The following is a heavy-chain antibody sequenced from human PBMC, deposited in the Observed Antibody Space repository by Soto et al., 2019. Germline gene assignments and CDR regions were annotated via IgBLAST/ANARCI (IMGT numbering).Heavy chain of an antibody. CDR3: AKGQDQSAAAASFGY. V-gene: IGHV3-30*18. Sequence: QVQLVESGGGVVQPGRSLRLSCAASGFTFSSYGMHWVRQAPGKGLEWVAVISYDGSNKYYADSVKGRFTISRDNSKNPLYLQMNSLRAEDTAVYYCAKGQDQSAAAASFGYWGQGTLVTVSS. CDR1: GFTFSSYG. D-gene: IGHD6-25*01. CDR2: ISYDGSNK. J-gene: IGHJ4*02.